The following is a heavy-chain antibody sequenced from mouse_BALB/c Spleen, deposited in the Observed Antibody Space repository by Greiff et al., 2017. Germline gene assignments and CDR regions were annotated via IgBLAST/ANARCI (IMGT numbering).Heavy chain of an antibody. CDR2: ISSGSSTI. D-gene: IGHD1-3*01. Sequence: EVMLVESGGGLVQPGGSRKLSCAASGFTFSSFGMHWVRQAPEKGLEWVAYISSGSSTIYYADTVKGRFTISRDNPKNTLFLQMTSLRSEDTAMYYCARSGALFAYWGQGTLVTVSA. V-gene: IGHV5-17*02. CDR3: ARSGALFAY. CDR1: GFTFSSFG. J-gene: IGHJ3*01.